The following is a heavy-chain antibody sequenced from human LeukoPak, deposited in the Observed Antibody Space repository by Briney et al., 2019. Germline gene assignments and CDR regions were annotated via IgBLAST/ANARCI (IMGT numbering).Heavy chain of an antibody. CDR1: DYSISSGYF. CDR2: IYYSGST. J-gene: IGHJ4*02. Sequence: SETLSLTCTVSDYSISSGYFWGWIRQPPGKGLEWIGYIYYSGSTNYNPSLKSRVTISVDTSKNQFSLKLSSVTAADTAVYYCARARPTLFDYWGQGTLVTVSS. D-gene: IGHD6-6*01. V-gene: IGHV4-61*01. CDR3: ARARPTLFDY.